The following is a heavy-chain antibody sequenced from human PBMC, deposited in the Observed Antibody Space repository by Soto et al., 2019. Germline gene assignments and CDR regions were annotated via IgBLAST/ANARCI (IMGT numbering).Heavy chain of an antibody. Sequence: PGGSLRLSCAASGFTLSSYGMHWVRQAPGKGLEWVAVIWYDGSNKNYADSVKGRFTISRDNSKNTLYLQMNSLRAEDTAVYYCARDAMVRGSIPYYFDYWGQGTLVTVSS. CDR1: GFTLSSYG. D-gene: IGHD3-10*01. J-gene: IGHJ4*02. V-gene: IGHV3-33*01. CDR2: IWYDGSNK. CDR3: ARDAMVRGSIPYYFDY.